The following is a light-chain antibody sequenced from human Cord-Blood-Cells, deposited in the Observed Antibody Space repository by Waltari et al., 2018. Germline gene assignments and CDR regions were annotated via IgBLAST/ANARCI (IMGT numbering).Light chain of an antibody. Sequence: DIQMTQSPSSLSASVGDRVTITCRASQSISSYLNWYQQKPGKAPKLLIYAASSLQSGVPARFSAIGSGTDFTLTISSLQPEDFAPYYCQQSYSTPQTFGQGTKVEIK. CDR2: AAS. CDR3: QQSYSTPQT. J-gene: IGKJ1*01. CDR1: QSISSY. V-gene: IGKV1-39*01.